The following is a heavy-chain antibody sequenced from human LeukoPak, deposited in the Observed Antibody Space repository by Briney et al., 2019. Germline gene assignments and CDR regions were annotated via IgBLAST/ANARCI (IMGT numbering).Heavy chain of an antibody. CDR2: INPNSGGT. D-gene: IGHD1-26*01. CDR3: ARGVGTTLTFDF. CDR1: GYTFTVYY. J-gene: IGHJ4*02. V-gene: IGHV1-2*02. Sequence: ASVKVSCTASGYTFTVYYMHWVRQAPGQGHEWMGWINPNSGGTNYAQMFQGRVTMTGDTSISTAYMELSRLRYDDKAVYYCARGVGTTLTFDFWGQGSLITVSS.